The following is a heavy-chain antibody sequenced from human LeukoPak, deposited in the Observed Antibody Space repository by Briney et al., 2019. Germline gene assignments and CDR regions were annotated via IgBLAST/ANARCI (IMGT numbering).Heavy chain of an antibody. Sequence: GRSLRLACAASGFTFSSYAMHWVRQAPGKGLEWVAVISYDGSNKYYADSVKGRFTISRDNAKNSLYLQMNSLRAEDTAVYYCARDYYYDSSGYLGYWGQGTLVTVSS. J-gene: IGHJ4*02. CDR1: GFTFSSYA. CDR3: ARDYYYDSSGYLGY. CDR2: ISYDGSNK. V-gene: IGHV3-30-3*01. D-gene: IGHD3-22*01.